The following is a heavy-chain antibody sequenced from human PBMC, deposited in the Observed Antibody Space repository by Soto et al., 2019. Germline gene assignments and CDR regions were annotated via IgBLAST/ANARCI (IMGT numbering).Heavy chain of an antibody. Sequence: PSETLSLTCTVSGGSISSYYWSWIRQPPGKGLEWIGYIYYSGSTNYNPSLKSRVTISVDTSKNQFSLKLSSVTAADTAVYYCARLESYYDILNGFLVPYYFDYWGQGTLVTVSS. V-gene: IGHV4-59*01. CDR2: IYYSGST. D-gene: IGHD3-9*01. J-gene: IGHJ4*02. CDR3: ARLESYYDILNGFLVPYYFDY. CDR1: GGSISSYY.